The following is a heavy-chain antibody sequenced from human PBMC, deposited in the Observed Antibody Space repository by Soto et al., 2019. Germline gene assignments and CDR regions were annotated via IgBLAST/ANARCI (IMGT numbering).Heavy chain of an antibody. CDR2: IWYDGSNK. D-gene: IGHD3-9*01. V-gene: IGHV3-33*01. CDR3: ARGSLTGQPGSFDY. CDR1: GFTFSSYG. J-gene: IGHJ4*02. Sequence: QVQLVESGGGVVQPGRSLRLSCAASGFTFSSYGMHWVRQAPGKGLEWVAVIWYDGSNKYYADSVKGRFTISRDNSKNTLYRKMNSLRAEDTAVYYCARGSLTGQPGSFDYWGQGTLVTVSS.